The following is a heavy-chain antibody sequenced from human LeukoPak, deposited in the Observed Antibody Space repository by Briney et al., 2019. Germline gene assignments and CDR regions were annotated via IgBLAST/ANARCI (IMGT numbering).Heavy chain of an antibody. J-gene: IGHJ4*02. V-gene: IGHV4-38-2*02. Sequence: SETLSLTCTVSGYSISSGYCWGWIRQPPGKGLEWIGSIYHSGSTYYNPSLKSRVTISVDTSKNQFSLKLSSVTAADTAVYYCAREGYGSGSYSTDYWGQGTLVTVSS. D-gene: IGHD3-10*01. CDR1: GYSISSGYC. CDR3: AREGYGSGSYSTDY. CDR2: IYHSGST.